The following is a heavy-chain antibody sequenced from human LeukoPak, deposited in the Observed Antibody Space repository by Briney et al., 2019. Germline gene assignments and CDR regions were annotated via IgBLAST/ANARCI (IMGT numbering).Heavy chain of an antibody. CDR3: ALRYCSGGSCYSGAWFDP. CDR1: GGTFSSYA. Sequence: ASVMVSCKASGGTFSSYAISWVRQAPGQGLEWMGRIIPIFGIANYAQKFQGRVTITADKSTSTAYMELSSLRSEDTAVYYCALRYCSGGSCYSGAWFDPWGQGTLVTVSS. CDR2: IIPIFGIA. D-gene: IGHD2-15*01. V-gene: IGHV1-69*04. J-gene: IGHJ5*02.